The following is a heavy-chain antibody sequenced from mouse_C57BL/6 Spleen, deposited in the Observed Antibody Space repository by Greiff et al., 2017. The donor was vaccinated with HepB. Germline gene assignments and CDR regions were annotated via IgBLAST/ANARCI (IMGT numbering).Heavy chain of an antibody. CDR2: IRNKANGYTT. D-gene: IGHD2-4*01. J-gene: IGHJ4*01. CDR1: GFTFTDYY. V-gene: IGHV7-3*01. CDR3: ASNPIYYDYDGRRYYAMDY. Sequence: EVQGVESGGGLVQPGGSLSLSCAASGFTFTDYYMSWVRQPPGKALEWLGFIRNKANGYTTEYSASVKGRFTISRDNSQSILYLQMNALRAEDSATYYCASNPIYYDYDGRRYYAMDYWGQGTSVTVSS.